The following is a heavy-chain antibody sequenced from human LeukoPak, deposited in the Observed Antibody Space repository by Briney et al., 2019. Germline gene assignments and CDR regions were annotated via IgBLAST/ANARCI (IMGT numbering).Heavy chain of an antibody. Sequence: PGGSLRLSCAASGFTFSSYAMSWVRQAPGKGLEWVSAISGSGGSTYYADSVKGRFTISRDNSKNTLYLQMNSLRAEDTAVYYCAKDTDRPRITIFGVVTPADAFDIWGQGTMVTVSS. D-gene: IGHD3-3*01. CDR3: AKDTDRPRITIFGVVTPADAFDI. V-gene: IGHV3-23*01. CDR2: ISGSGGST. CDR1: GFTFSSYA. J-gene: IGHJ3*02.